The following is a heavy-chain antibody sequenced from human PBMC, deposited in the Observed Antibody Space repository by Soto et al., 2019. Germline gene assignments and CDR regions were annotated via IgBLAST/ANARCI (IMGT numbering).Heavy chain of an antibody. D-gene: IGHD4-17*01. CDR3: ARDARVSGTVTYYYYYYYMDV. CDR2: IWYDGSNK. V-gene: IGHV3-33*01. Sequence: GGSLRLSCAASGFTFSSYGMHWVRQAPGKGLEWVAVIWYDGSNKYYADSVKGRFTISRDNSKSTLYLQMNSLRAEDTAVYYCARDARVSGTVTYYYYYYYMDVWGKGTTVTVSS. J-gene: IGHJ6*03. CDR1: GFTFSSYG.